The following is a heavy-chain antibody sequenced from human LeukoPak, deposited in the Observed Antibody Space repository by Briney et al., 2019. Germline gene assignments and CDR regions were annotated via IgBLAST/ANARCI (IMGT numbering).Heavy chain of an antibody. V-gene: IGHV1-69*13. Sequence: SVKVSCKASGYTFTSYYMHWVRQAPGQGLEWMGGIIPIFGTANYAQKFQGRVTITADESTSTAYMELSSLRSEDTAVYYCARSAITMIVVENAFDIWGQGTMVTVSS. CDR2: IIPIFGTA. CDR1: GYTFTSYY. D-gene: IGHD3-22*01. CDR3: ARSAITMIVVENAFDI. J-gene: IGHJ3*02.